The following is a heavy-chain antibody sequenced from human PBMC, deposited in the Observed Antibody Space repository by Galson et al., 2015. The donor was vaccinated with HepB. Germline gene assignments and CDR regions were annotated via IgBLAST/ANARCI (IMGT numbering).Heavy chain of an antibody. CDR1: GFTFGDYA. J-gene: IGHJ5*02. CDR2: IRSKAYGGTT. CDR3: TREPRDGYNYEDWLDP. Sequence: SLRLSCAASGFTFGDYAMSWVRQAPGKGLEWVGFIRSKAYGGTTEYAASVKGRFTISRDDSKSIAYLQMNSLKTEDTAVYYCTREPRDGYNYEDWLDPWGQGTLVTVSS. V-gene: IGHV3-49*04. D-gene: IGHD5-24*01.